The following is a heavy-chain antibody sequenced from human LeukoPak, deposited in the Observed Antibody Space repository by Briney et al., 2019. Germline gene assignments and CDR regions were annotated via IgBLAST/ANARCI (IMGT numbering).Heavy chain of an antibody. CDR1: GGSFSGYY. Sequence: SETLSLTCAVYGGSFSGYYWSWIRQPPGKGLEWIGEINHSGSTNYNPSLKSRVTISVDTSKNQFSLKLSSVTAADTAVYYCARRYYGSGSQPDYWGQGTLVTVSS. CDR3: ARRYYGSGSQPDY. CDR2: INHSGST. D-gene: IGHD3-10*01. J-gene: IGHJ4*02. V-gene: IGHV4-34*01.